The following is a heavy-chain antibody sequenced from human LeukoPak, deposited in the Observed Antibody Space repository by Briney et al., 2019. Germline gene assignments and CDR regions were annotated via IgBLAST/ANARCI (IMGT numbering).Heavy chain of an antibody. D-gene: IGHD5-24*01. J-gene: IGHJ3*01. V-gene: IGHV3-30*02. CDR1: GFSLIKSD. CDR2: IHYDGSEK. Sequence: GGSLRLSCAASGFSLIKSDMHRVRQAPGKGLECVAFIHYDGSEKHYADSLKGRFTISRDNYKNTLYLQMNSLRGEDTAVYHCARNRVGFYYADAFDLWGQGTMVTVSS. CDR3: ARNRVGFYYADAFDL.